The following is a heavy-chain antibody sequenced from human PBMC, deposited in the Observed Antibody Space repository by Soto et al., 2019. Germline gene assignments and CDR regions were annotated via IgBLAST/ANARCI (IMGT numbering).Heavy chain of an antibody. Sequence: QVQLVESGGGVVQPGRSLRLSCAASGFTFSSYAMHWVRQAPGKGLEWVAVISYDGSNKYYADSVKGRFTISRDNSKNTLYLQMNSLRAEDTAVYYCARDHVYYDSSGYSDSYFDYWGQGTLVTVSS. J-gene: IGHJ4*02. D-gene: IGHD3-22*01. CDR1: GFTFSSYA. V-gene: IGHV3-30-3*01. CDR2: ISYDGSNK. CDR3: ARDHVYYDSSGYSDSYFDY.